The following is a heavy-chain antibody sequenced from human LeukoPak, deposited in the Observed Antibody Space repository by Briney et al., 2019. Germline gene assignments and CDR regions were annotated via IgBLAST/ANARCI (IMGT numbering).Heavy chain of an antibody. CDR1: GCTFRSYS. Sequence: GWSERLSCAASGCTFRSYSINWVRQPPAKGLEGVSWISSCNSYIYYADSVKGRFTISRDNAKNSLYLQMNSLRAEDTAVYYCAKDKAIKDAFDIWGQGTMVTVSS. V-gene: IGHV3-21*01. D-gene: IGHD2-2*01. CDR2: ISSCNSYI. J-gene: IGHJ3*02. CDR3: AKDKAIKDAFDI.